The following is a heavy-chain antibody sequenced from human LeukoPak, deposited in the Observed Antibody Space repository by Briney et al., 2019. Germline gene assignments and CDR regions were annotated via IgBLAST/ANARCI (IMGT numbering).Heavy chain of an antibody. D-gene: IGHD6-19*01. CDR2: ISYDGSNK. CDR1: GFTFSSYA. J-gene: IGHJ4*02. Sequence: GRSLRLSCAASGFTFSSYAMHWVRQAPGKGLEWVAVISYDGSNKYYADSVKGRFTISRDNSKNTLYLQMNSLRAEDTAVYYCARDGYSSGWTYFDYWGQGTLVTVSS. V-gene: IGHV3-30-3*01. CDR3: ARDGYSSGWTYFDY.